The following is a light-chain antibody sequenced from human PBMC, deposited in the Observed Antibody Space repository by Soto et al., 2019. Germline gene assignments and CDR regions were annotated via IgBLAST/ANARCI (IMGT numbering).Light chain of an antibody. J-gene: IGKJ1*01. CDR2: KAS. Sequence: DIQMTQSPSTLSASVGDRVTITCRASQSISSWLAWYQQKPGKAPKLLIYKASSLESGVPSRFSGSGSGTEFTLTIISLQPDDFATYYCQQYNTYRTFGQGTKV. V-gene: IGKV1-5*03. CDR3: QQYNTYRT. CDR1: QSISSW.